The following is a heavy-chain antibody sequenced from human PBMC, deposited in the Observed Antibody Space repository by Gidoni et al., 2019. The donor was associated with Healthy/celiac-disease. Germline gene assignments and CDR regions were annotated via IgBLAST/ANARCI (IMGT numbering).Heavy chain of an antibody. CDR1: GFTFRSYG. J-gene: IGHJ6*02. V-gene: IGHV3-30*18. CDR3: AKDLWSSTSCYTATIWYYGMDV. CDR2: ISYDGSNK. D-gene: IGHD2-2*02. Sequence: QVQLVESGGGVVQPGRSLRLSCAASGFTFRSYGMHWVRQAPGKGLEGVAGISYDGSNKYYADSVKGRFTISRDNSKNTLYLQMNSLRAEDTAGYDCAKDLWSSTSCYTATIWYYGMDVWGQGTTVTVSS.